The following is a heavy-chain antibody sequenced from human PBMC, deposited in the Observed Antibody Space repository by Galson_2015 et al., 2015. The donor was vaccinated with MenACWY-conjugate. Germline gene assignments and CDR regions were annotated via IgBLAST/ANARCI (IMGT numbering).Heavy chain of an antibody. Sequence: SLRLSCAASGFKFSDYYMNWLRQTPGKGLEWISYISGSGGITYYADSVKGRFSISRDNADNSLYLQMNSLRVEDTARYYCARDFFAAESRVPPGWFDPWGQGTLVTVSS. D-gene: IGHD6-25*01. CDR3: ARDFFAAESRVPPGWFDP. J-gene: IGHJ5*02. V-gene: IGHV3-11*01. CDR2: ISGSGGIT. CDR1: GFKFSDYY.